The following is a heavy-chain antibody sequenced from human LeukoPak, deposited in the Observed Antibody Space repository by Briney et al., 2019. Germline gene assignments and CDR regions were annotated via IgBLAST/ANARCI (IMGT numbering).Heavy chain of an antibody. Sequence: PGGSLRLSCAASGFTFSSYSMNWVRQAPGKGLEWVSYISSSSSTIYYADSVKGRFTVSRDNAKNSLYLQMNSLRAEDTANCARGDDFGDYGPFYYYHIDVWGKGTRVTVSS. J-gene: IGHJ6*04. CDR3: ARGDDFGDYGPFYYYHIDV. CDR2: ISSSSSTI. CDR1: GFTFSSYS. V-gene: IGHV3-48*01. D-gene: IGHD4-17*01.